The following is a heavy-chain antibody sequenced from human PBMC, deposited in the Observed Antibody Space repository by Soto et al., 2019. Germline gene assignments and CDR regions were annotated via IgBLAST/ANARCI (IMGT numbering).Heavy chain of an antibody. CDR1: GYTFSSYD. CDR2: MNPISGDT. V-gene: IGHV1-8*01. J-gene: IGHJ4*02. D-gene: IGHD3-10*01. Sequence: QVQLVQSGAEVKKPGASVKVSCKASGYTFSSYDINWERQATGQGPEWMGWMNPISGDTGYAQKFQGRVTMTRNTSITTAYMELYSLRPEDTAVYYCAKVSRRGSAIDFDYWGQGTLVTVS. CDR3: AKVSRRGSAIDFDY.